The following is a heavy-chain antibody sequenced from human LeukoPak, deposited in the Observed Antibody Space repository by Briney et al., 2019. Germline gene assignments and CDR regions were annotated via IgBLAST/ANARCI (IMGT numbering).Heavy chain of an antibody. D-gene: IGHD5-18*01. J-gene: IGHJ4*02. Sequence: GGSLRLSCAASGFTFSNAWMSWVRQAPGKGLEWVGRIKSKTDGGTTDYAAPVKGRFTISRDDSKNTLYLQMNSLKTEDTAVYYCTTPQDTATVLYHFDYWGQGTLVTVSS. CDR2: IKSKTDGGTT. V-gene: IGHV3-15*01. CDR1: GFTFSNAW. CDR3: TTPQDTATVLYHFDY.